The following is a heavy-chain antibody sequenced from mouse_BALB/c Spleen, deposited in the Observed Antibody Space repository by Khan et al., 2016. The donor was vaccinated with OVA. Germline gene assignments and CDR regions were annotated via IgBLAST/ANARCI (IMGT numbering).Heavy chain of an antibody. D-gene: IGHD2-10*01. V-gene: IGHV9-3-1*01. CDR2: INTYTGEP. CDR3: ARPPYFSYTLDH. J-gene: IGHJ4*01. CDR1: GYTFTNYG. Sequence: LVESGPELKKPGETVKISCKASGYTFTNYGMNWVKQSPGKALKWMGWINTYTGEPTYADDFKGRFAFSLETSASTAYLQINNLKNEDTATYFCARPPYFSYTLDHWGQGTSVTVSP.